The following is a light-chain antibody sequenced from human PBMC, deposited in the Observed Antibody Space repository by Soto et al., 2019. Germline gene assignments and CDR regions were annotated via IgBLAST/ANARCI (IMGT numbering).Light chain of an antibody. V-gene: IGKV1-33*01. CDR2: HAS. CDR3: QQYYSLPPLT. CDR1: QNITNN. Sequence: DIQMTQSPSSLSASIGDRVTITCQASQNITNNLSWYQQKPGKAPNLLIYHASKLAKGVTSRFSRSGSGTDFAFIITSLQREDLATYYCQQYYSLPPLTFGQGTRLEIK. J-gene: IGKJ5*01.